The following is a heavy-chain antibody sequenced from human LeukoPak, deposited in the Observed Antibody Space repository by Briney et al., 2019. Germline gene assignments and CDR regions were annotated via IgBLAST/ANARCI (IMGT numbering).Heavy chain of an antibody. Sequence: GGSLRLSCAASGFTFSSFGMSWVRQAPGKGLEWVSAITGTSGGTYYADSVKGQFTISRDNSNNTLYLQMNSLRAEDTAVYYCAKLRSSSWLDYWGQGTLVTVSS. CDR3: AKLRSSSWLDY. J-gene: IGHJ4*02. CDR1: GFTFSSFG. D-gene: IGHD6-13*01. V-gene: IGHV3-23*01. CDR2: ITGTSGGT.